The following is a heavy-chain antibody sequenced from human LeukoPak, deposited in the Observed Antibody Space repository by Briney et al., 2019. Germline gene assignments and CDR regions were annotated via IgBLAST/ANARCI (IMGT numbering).Heavy chain of an antibody. CDR3: ARGRDDDVWGSYPTCFDF. CDR1: AGSISSGTYY. J-gene: IGHJ4*02. Sequence: SETLSLTCTVSAGSISSGTYYWTWIRQPAGKGLEWIGRIYNSGSTSYNPSLKSRVTISMDTSKNQFSLKLSSVTAADTAMYYCARGRDDDVWGSYPTCFDFWGQGTLVTVSP. D-gene: IGHD3-16*02. V-gene: IGHV4-61*02. CDR2: IYNSGST.